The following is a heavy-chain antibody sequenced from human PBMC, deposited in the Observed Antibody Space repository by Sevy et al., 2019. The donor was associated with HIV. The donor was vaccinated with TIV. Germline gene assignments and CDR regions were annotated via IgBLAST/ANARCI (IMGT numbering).Heavy chain of an antibody. D-gene: IGHD6-19*01. Sequence: SETLSLTCTVSGGSISSYYWSWIRQPPGKGLEWIGYIYYSGSTNYNPSLKSRVTISVDTSKNQFSLKLISVTAADTAVYYCARSPSGWYYFDYWGQGTLVTVSS. CDR3: ARSPSGWYYFDY. CDR2: IYYSGST. V-gene: IGHV4-59*13. J-gene: IGHJ4*02. CDR1: GGSISSYY.